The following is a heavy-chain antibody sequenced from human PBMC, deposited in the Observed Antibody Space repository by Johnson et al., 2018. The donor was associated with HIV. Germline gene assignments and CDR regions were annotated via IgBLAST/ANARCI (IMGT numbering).Heavy chain of an antibody. D-gene: IGHD1-14*01. CDR1: GFTFSSYA. J-gene: IGHJ3*02. CDR3: ARDQGELRRTHAFDI. Sequence: HVQLVESGGGVVQPGRSLRLSCAASGFTFSSYAMHWVRQAPGKGLEWVAVISYDGSNKYYADSVKGRFTISRDNSKNTLYLQMNSLRNEDTAVYYCARDQGELRRTHAFDIWGQGTMVTVSS. CDR2: ISYDGSNK. V-gene: IGHV3-30-3*01.